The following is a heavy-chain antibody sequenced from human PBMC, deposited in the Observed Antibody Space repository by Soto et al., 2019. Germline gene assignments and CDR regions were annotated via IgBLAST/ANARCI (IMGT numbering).Heavy chain of an antibody. J-gene: IGHJ4*02. CDR1: GGSFSGYY. Sequence: SETLSLTCAAYGGSFSGYYWSWIRQPPGEGLEWIGEINHGGTTTYSPSLKSRVTISLDTSKNQLSLKLNSVTAADTAVYYCARGRAVAAFLLYFDSGGQGAPVTVSS. V-gene: IGHV4-34*01. D-gene: IGHD6-19*01. CDR3: ARGRAVAAFLLYFDS. CDR2: INHGGTT.